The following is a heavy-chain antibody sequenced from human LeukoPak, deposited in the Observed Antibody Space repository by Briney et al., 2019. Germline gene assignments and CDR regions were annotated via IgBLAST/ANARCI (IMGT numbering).Heavy chain of an antibody. CDR2: INPNSGGT. D-gene: IGHD3-3*01. CDR3: ARVTYYDFWSGSPAFDY. CDR1: GYTFTGYY. Sequence: ASVKVSCKAPGYTFTGYYMHWVRQAPGQGLEWMGWINPNSGGTNYAQKFQGRVTMTRDTSISTAYMELSRLRSDDTAVYYCARVTYYDFWSGSPAFDYWGQGTLVTVSS. V-gene: IGHV1-2*02. J-gene: IGHJ4*02.